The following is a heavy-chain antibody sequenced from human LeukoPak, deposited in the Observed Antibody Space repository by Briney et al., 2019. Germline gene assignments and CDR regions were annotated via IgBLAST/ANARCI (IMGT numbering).Heavy chain of an antibody. CDR2: IYYSGST. J-gene: IGHJ4*02. Sequence: PSQTLSLTCTVSGGSISSGDYYWSWIRQPPGKGLEWIGYIYYSGSTYYNPSLKSRVTISVDTSKNQFSLKLSSVTAADTAVYYCARYQSRLRFLEWLSNFDYWGQGSLVTVSP. CDR1: GGSISSGDYY. CDR3: ARYQSRLRFLEWLSNFDY. D-gene: IGHD3-3*01. V-gene: IGHV4-30-4*08.